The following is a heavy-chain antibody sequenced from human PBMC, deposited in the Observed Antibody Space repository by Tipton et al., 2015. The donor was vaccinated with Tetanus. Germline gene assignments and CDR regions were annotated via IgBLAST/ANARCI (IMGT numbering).Heavy chain of an antibody. CDR2: IYYSGST. J-gene: IGHJ3*02. Sequence: TLSLTCTVSGGSISSSSYYWGWIRQPPGRGLEWIGSIYYSGSTYYNPSLKSRVTISVDTSKNQFSLKLSSVTAADTAVYYCARLVVVDAFDIWGQGTMVTVSS. D-gene: IGHD2-15*01. CDR3: ARLVVVDAFDI. CDR1: GGSISSSSYY. V-gene: IGHV4-39*01.